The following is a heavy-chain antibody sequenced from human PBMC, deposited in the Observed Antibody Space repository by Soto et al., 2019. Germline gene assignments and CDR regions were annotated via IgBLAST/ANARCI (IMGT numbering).Heavy chain of an antibody. CDR3: ARVRPYRDSDAVTPHFDS. CDR2: ISGSSRYR. CDR1: GFTFNYYY. J-gene: IGHJ4*02. V-gene: IGHV3-11*05. D-gene: IGHD5-18*01. Sequence: GGSLRLSCEASGFTFNYYYMAWIRQAPGKGLEWVSYISGSSRYRKFTDSVKGRFSISRDNAKNSLYLQMNSLRGEDTAAYYCARVRPYRDSDAVTPHFDSWGQGLLVTVYS.